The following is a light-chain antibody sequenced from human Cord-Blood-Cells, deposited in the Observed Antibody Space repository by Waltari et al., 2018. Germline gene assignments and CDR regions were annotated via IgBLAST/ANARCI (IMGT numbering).Light chain of an antibody. CDR2: DVS. J-gene: IGLJ1*01. V-gene: IGLV2-14*01. CDR3: SSSTSSSTDV. CDR1: SSDVGGYNY. Sequence: QSALTQPASVSGSPGQSITISCTGTSSDVGGYNYVSWYQQHPGKAPKLMIYDVSNRPAGVSNRCCGSKCNTTAPITIAGHQAEDDADYYCSSSTSSSTDVFGTGTKVTVL.